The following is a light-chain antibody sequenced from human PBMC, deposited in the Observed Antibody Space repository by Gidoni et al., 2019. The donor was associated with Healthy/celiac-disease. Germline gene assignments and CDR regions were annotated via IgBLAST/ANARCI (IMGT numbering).Light chain of an antibody. V-gene: IGKV1-39*01. Sequence: DIQMIPSPSSLSASVGDRVTITCRASQRISSYLNWYQQKPGKAPKLLIYAASSLQSGVPSRFSGSGSGTDFTLTISSLQPEDFATYYCQQGNSTLYSFGQGTKLEIK. CDR1: QRISSY. CDR3: QQGNSTLYS. J-gene: IGKJ2*03. CDR2: AAS.